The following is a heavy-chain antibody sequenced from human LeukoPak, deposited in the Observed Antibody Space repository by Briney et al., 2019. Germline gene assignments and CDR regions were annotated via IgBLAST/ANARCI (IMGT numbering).Heavy chain of an antibody. J-gene: IGHJ4*02. V-gene: IGHV4-31*11. CDR2: MYYSGST. Sequence: SETLSPTCAVYGGSFSGYYCNWIRQHPGKGLERIGYMYYSGSTYYNPSLKSRVSISVDTSKNQFSLKLTSVTAADTAVYYCMRAPLSTATTFVYWGQGTLVTVSS. CDR3: MRAPLSTATTFVY. CDR1: GGSFSGYY. D-gene: IGHD1-1*01.